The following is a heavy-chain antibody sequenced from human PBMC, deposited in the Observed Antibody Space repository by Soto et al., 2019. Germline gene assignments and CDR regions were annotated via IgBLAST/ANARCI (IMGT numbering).Heavy chain of an antibody. CDR3: ARAERPYDYIWGSYPQAPSFDY. D-gene: IGHD3-16*02. CDR1: GYTFTNYY. Sequence: ASVKVSCKESGYTFTNYYIHWVRQAPGQGLEWMGIINPTGGSTNYAQKFQGRVTLTMDTSTSTVYMELSSLRFDDTAVYYCARAERPYDYIWGSYPQAPSFDYWGQGTLVTVSS. V-gene: IGHV1-46*01. CDR2: INPTGGST. J-gene: IGHJ4*02.